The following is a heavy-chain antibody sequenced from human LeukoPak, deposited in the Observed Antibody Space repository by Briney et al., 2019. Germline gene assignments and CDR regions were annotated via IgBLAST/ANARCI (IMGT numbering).Heavy chain of an antibody. CDR3: ASDYYDSSGYYFGGF. V-gene: IGHV3-21*01. Sequence: GGSLRLSCAASGFTFSSYSMNWVRQAPGKGLEWVSSISSSSSYIYYADSVKGRFTISRDNAKNSLYLQMNSLRAEDTAVYYCASDYYDSSGYYFGGFWGQGTLVTVSS. J-gene: IGHJ4*02. CDR1: GFTFSSYS. CDR2: ISSSSSYI. D-gene: IGHD3-22*01.